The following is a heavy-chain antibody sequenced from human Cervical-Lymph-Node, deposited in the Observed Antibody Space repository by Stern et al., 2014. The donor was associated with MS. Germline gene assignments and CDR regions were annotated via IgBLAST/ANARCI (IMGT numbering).Heavy chain of an antibody. CDR3: AREGGNTAEYFQH. Sequence: VQLVESGGGVVQPGRSLRLSCAASGFTFSSSGMHWVRQAPGKGLEWLAIIWYDGSNRYYADSVKGRFIISRDNSKNTLYLQMNSLRVEDTAVYYCAREGGNTAEYFQHWGQGTLVTVSS. D-gene: IGHD4-23*01. CDR1: GFTFSSSG. V-gene: IGHV3-33*01. CDR2: IWYDGSNR. J-gene: IGHJ1*01.